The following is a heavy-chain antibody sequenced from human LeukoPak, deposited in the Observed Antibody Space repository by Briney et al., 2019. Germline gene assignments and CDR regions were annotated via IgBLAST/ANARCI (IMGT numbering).Heavy chain of an antibody. CDR1: GFTFSNYG. J-gene: IGHJ3*02. CDR2: IWYDASNK. CDR3: ARAGEGFDT. Sequence: QPGRSLRLSCAASGFTFSNYGMHWVRQAPGKGLEWVAVIWYDASNKYYGDSVKGRFTISRDNSKNTLYLQMSSLRAEDTAIYYCARAGEGFDTWGQGTKVTVSS. D-gene: IGHD3-10*01. V-gene: IGHV3-33*08.